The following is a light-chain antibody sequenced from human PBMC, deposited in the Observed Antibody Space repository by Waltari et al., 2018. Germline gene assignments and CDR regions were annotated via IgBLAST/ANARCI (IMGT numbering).Light chain of an antibody. CDR2: EVD. CDR1: SSDVGGYNY. Sequence: QSALTQPASVSGSPGQSLTISCPGTSSDVGGYNYVAWYQQHPGKAPKLMIYEVDKRPSGLSNRFSGSKSGNTASLTISGLQADDEADYYCSSYTRYSTWVFGGGTKLTVL. CDR3: SSYTRYSTWV. J-gene: IGLJ3*02. V-gene: IGLV2-14*03.